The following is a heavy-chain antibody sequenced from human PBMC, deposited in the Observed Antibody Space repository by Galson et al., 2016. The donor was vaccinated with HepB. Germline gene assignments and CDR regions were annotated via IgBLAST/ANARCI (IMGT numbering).Heavy chain of an antibody. J-gene: IGHJ4*02. Sequence: SLRLSCAASGFTFSSCAMAWVRQAPGKGLEWVSGISHSGGTTYYADSAKGRFTVSRDNSKNTLYLQTSSLRAEDTAVYYCAKDLWVRQQLAYYFDYWGQGTLVTVSS. CDR3: AKDLWVRQQLAYYFDY. D-gene: IGHD6-13*01. V-gene: IGHV3-23*01. CDR1: GFTFSSCA. CDR2: ISHSGGTT.